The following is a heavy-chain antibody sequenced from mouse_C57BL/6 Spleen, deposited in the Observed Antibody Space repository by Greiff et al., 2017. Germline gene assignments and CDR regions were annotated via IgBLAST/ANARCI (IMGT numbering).Heavy chain of an antibody. CDR3: ARDEWDYAMDY. CDR2: IYPGDGDT. CDR1: GYAFSSYW. Sequence: QVQLQQSGAELVKPGASVKISCKASGYAFSSYWMNWVKQRPGKGLEWIGQIYPGDGDTNYNGKFKGKATLTADKSSSTAYMQLSSLTSEDSAVYFCARDEWDYAMDYWGQGTSVTVSS. V-gene: IGHV1-80*01. J-gene: IGHJ4*01. D-gene: IGHD1-3*01.